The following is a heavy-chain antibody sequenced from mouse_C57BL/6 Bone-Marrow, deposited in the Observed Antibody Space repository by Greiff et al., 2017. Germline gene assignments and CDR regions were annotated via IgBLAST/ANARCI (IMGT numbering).Heavy chain of an antibody. CDR1: GYTFTSYW. J-gene: IGHJ3*01. V-gene: IGHV1-64*01. Sequence: QVQLHQPGAELVKPGASVKLSCKASGYTFTSYWMHWVKQRPGQGLEWIGMIHPNSGSTNYNETFKSTATLTCDKSSSTAYLQISSLTSEDSAVYYSARERPTVPWLAYWGQGTLVTVSA. CDR3: ARERPTVPWLAY. D-gene: IGHD1-1*01. CDR2: IHPNSGST.